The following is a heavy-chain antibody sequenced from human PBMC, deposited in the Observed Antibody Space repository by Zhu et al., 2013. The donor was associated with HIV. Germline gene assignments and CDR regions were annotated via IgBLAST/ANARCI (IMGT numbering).Heavy chain of an antibody. V-gene: IGHV1-18*01. CDR2: ISPYYGNT. J-gene: IGHJ6*03. CDR3: VRGPGYCSSTSCSDFYYYMDV. D-gene: IGHD2-2*01. CDR1: GYIFNHYG. Sequence: QVQLVQSGTEVKRPGASVKVSCKASGYIFNHYGITWVRQAPGQGLEWLGWISPYYGNTNYAQKFQGRVTMTTDTSTGTAYMELRSLRSDDTAVYYCVRGPGYCSSTSCSDFYYYMDVWGKGTTVTV.